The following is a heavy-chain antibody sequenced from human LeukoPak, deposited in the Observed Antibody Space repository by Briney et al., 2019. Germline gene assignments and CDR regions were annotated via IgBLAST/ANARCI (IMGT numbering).Heavy chain of an antibody. V-gene: IGHV4-59*01. D-gene: IGHD3-22*01. CDR3: AREGDYYDSSGYYSRTFDY. Sequence: PSETLSLTCTVSGGSISSYYWSWIRQPPGKGLEWIGYIYYSGSTNYNPSLKSRVTISVDTSKNQFSLKLSSVTAADTAVYYCAREGDYYDSSGYYSRTFDYWGQGTLVTVSS. CDR2: IYYSGST. J-gene: IGHJ4*02. CDR1: GGSISSYY.